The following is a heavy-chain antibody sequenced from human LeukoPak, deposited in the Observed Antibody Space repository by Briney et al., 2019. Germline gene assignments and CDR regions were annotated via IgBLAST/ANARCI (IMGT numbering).Heavy chain of an antibody. Sequence: HGESLKISCKGSGYSFTSYWIGRVRQMPGKGLEWMGIIYPGDSDTRYSPSFQGQVTISADKSISTAYLQWSSLKASDTAMYYCARQSEYSSGWYQGFDPWGQGTLVTVS. CDR3: ARQSEYSSGWYQGFDP. CDR2: IYPGDSDT. CDR1: GYSFTSYW. D-gene: IGHD6-19*01. J-gene: IGHJ5*02. V-gene: IGHV5-51*01.